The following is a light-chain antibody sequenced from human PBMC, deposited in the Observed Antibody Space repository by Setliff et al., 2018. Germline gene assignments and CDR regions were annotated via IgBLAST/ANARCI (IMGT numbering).Light chain of an antibody. CDR1: ISDIGAYNY. Sequence: QSVLTQPASVSGSPGQSITLSCSGSISDIGAYNYVSWYQQHPGKAPKLIIFDVTKRPSGVSGRFSGSKSGNTASLTISGLQDEDEADYYCSSFTTKFSFVFGTGTKGTVL. CDR2: DVT. V-gene: IGLV2-14*03. CDR3: SSFTTKFSFV. J-gene: IGLJ1*01.